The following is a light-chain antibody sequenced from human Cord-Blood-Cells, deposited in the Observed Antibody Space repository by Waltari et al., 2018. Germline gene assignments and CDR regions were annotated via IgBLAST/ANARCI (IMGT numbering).Light chain of an antibody. V-gene: IGLV2-14*01. Sequence: QSALPQPASVSGSPGQSITISRTGTSSDVGGYNYVSWYQQHPGKSPKRMIYDVSNRPSGVSKRFSGSKSGNTASLTISGLQAEDEADYYCSSYTSSSTLYVVGTGTKVTVL. CDR2: DVS. CDR1: SSDVGGYNY. J-gene: IGLJ1*01. CDR3: SSYTSSSTLYV.